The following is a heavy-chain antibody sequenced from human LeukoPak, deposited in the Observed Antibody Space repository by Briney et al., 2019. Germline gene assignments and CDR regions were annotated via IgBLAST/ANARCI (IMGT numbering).Heavy chain of an antibody. CDR1: GGSFSGYY. CDR2: INHSGST. Sequence: NPSETLSLTCAVYGGSFSGYYWSWIRQPPGKGLEWIGEINHSGSTNYNPSLKSRVTISVDTSKNQFSLKLSSVTAADTAVYYCARLAGGYCSSTICYEDAPNWCDPWGQGTLVTVSS. J-gene: IGHJ5*02. CDR3: ARLAGGYCSSTICYEDAPNWCDP. D-gene: IGHD2-2*03. V-gene: IGHV4-34*01.